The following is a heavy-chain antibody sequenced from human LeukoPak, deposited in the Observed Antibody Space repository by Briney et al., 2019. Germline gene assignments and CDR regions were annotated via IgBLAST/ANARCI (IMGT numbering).Heavy chain of an antibody. CDR1: GYTFTSYG. V-gene: IGHV1-18*01. CDR2: ISAYNGNT. D-gene: IGHD6-19*01. J-gene: IGHJ4*02. Sequence: ASVKVSRKASGYTFTSYGIRWVRQAPGQGLEWMGWISAYNGNTNYAQKLQSRVTMTTDTSTSTAYMELRSLRSDDTAVYYCARAYSSGWYADYWGQGTLVAVSS. CDR3: ARAYSSGWYADY.